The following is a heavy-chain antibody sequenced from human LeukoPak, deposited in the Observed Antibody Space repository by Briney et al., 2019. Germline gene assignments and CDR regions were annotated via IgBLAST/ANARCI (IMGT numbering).Heavy chain of an antibody. CDR2: IYPGDSDT. CDR3: ARQYQLQGDWFDP. V-gene: IGHV5-51*01. CDR1: GYSFTSYW. J-gene: IGHJ5*02. Sequence: GEFLKISCKGSGYSFTSYWIGWVRQMPGKGLEWMGIIYPGDSDTRYSPSFQGQVTISADKSISTAYLQWSSLKASDTAMYYCARQYQLQGDWFDPWGQGTLVTVSS. D-gene: IGHD2-2*01.